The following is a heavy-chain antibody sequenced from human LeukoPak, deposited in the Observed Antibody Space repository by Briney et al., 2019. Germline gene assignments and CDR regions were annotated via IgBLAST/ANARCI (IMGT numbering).Heavy chain of an antibody. D-gene: IGHD6-13*01. CDR1: GGSFSGYY. CDR2: INHSGST. J-gene: IGHJ4*02. V-gene: IGHV4-34*01. CDR3: ARDLSSNWYSDYFDY. Sequence: PSETLSLTCAVYGGSFSGYYWSWIRQPPGKGLEWIGEINHSGSTNYNPSLKSRVTISVDTSKNQFSLKLSSVTAADTAVYYCARDLSSNWYSDYFDYWGQGALVTVSS.